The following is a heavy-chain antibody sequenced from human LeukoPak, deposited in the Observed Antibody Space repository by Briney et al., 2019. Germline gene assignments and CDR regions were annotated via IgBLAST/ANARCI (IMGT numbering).Heavy chain of an antibody. Sequence: GGSLRLSCAASGFTVRSNYMSWVRQAPGKGLEWVSVIDSGGSTYYADSVKGRFSISRDNSKNTVYLEMKSLRVEDTAVYYCAREDDFDYWGQGTPVTVSS. CDR3: AREDDFDY. D-gene: IGHD3-16*01. CDR2: IDSGGST. CDR1: GFTVRSNY. J-gene: IGHJ4*02. V-gene: IGHV3-53*01.